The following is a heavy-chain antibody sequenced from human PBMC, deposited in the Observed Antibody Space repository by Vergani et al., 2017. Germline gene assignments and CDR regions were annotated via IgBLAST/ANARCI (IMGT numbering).Heavy chain of an antibody. V-gene: IGHV4-31*03. D-gene: IGHD2-8*02. CDR1: GGSISSGGYY. CDR2: IYYSGST. Sequence: QVQLQESGPGLVKPSQTLSLTCTVSGGSISSGGYYWSWIRQHPGKGLEWIGYIYYSGSTYYNPSLKSRVTITVDTSKNQLSLKVSSVTAADTAVYYCARGGVEGFIDYWGQGTLVTVS. CDR3: ARGGVEGFIDY. J-gene: IGHJ4*02.